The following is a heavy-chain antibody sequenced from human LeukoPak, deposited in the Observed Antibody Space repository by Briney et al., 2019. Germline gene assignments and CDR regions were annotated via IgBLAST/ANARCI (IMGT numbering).Heavy chain of an antibody. CDR3: ARETDWYFDL. V-gene: IGHV3-9*01. Sequence: GGSLRLSCAGPGFTFDDYAMHWVRQAPGKGLEWVSSISWNSAIKAYADSVKGRFITSRDNARKSLYLQMNGLRADDTALYYCARETDWYFDLWGRGTLVTVSS. J-gene: IGHJ2*01. CDR1: GFTFDDYA. CDR2: ISWNSAIK.